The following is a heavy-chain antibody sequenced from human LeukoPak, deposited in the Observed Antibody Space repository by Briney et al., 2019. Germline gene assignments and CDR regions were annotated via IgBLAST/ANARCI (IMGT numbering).Heavy chain of an antibody. J-gene: IGHJ6*03. CDR3: ARDPYGSGSWPSMDV. Sequence: GASVKVSCKASGYTFTSYGISWVRQAPGQGLKWMGWISAYNGNTNYAQKLQGRVTMTTDTSTSTAYMELRSLRSDDTAVYYCARDPYGSGSWPSMDVWGKGTTVTVSS. CDR2: ISAYNGNT. D-gene: IGHD3-10*01. V-gene: IGHV1-18*01. CDR1: GYTFTSYG.